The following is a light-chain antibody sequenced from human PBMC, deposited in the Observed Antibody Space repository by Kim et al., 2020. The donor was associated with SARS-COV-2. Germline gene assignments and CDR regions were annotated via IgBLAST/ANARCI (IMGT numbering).Light chain of an antibody. V-gene: IGLV2-14*01. CDR2: DVS. CDR3: SSYTSSSTPV. J-gene: IGLJ2*01. Sequence: QSALTQPASVSGSPGQSITISCTGTSSDVGGYNYVSWYQQHPGQAPKLMIYDVSKRPSGVSNRFSGSKSGNTASLTISGLQAEDEADYYCSSYTSSSTPVFGGGTQLTVL. CDR1: SSDVGGYNY.